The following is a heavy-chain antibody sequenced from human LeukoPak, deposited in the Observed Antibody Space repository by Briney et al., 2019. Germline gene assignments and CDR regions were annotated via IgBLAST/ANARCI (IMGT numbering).Heavy chain of an antibody. D-gene: IGHD1-26*01. J-gene: IGHJ3*02. V-gene: IGHV4-59*08. CDR3: TRLQRNSGSYPDAFDI. Sequence: SETLSLTCTVSGGSISNYYWHWIRQPPGKGLEWIGYVDYSGSTNSNSSLKSRVTISVDTSKNQFSLNLRSVTAADTAVYYCTRLQRNSGSYPDAFDIWGQGTMVTVSS. CDR1: GGSISNYY. CDR2: VDYSGST.